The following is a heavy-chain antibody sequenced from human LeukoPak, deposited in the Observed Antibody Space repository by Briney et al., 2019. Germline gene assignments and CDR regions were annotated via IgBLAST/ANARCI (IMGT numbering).Heavy chain of an antibody. J-gene: IGHJ4*02. Sequence: PGGSLRLSCAASGFTFNSYAMSWVRQAPGKGLEWVSAISASGGTTYYADSVKGRFTISRDSSKNTVYLQMNSLRAEDTAVYYCASRRWLQSNFDYWGQGTLVTVSS. V-gene: IGHV3-23*01. D-gene: IGHD5-24*01. CDR3: ASRRWLQSNFDY. CDR2: ISASGGTT. CDR1: GFTFNSYA.